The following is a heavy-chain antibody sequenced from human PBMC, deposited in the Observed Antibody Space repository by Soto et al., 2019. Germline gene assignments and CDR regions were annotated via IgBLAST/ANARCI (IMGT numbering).Heavy chain of an antibody. CDR1: GYTFTSYG. J-gene: IGHJ4*02. V-gene: IGHV1-18*01. CDR2: LSAHNGNT. CDR3: ARGRYGDY. D-gene: IGHD1-1*01. Sequence: QVHLVQSGAEVKKPGASVKVSCKGSGYTFTSYGITWVRQAPGQGLEWMGWLSAHNGNTDYAQKLQGRVTVTRDTSTSTAYMELRSLRSDDTCVYYGARGRYGDYWGQGALVTVSS.